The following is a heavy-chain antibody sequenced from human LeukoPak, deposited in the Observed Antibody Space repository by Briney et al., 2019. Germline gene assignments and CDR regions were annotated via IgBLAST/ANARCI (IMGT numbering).Heavy chain of an antibody. J-gene: IGHJ4*02. CDR3: ARDGHIAAELFDY. CDR2: ISAYNANT. CDR1: GYTFTSYG. D-gene: IGHD6-25*01. V-gene: IGHV1-18*01. Sequence: GASMKVSCKTSGYTFTSYGISWVRQAPGQGLEWMGWISAYNANTNYAQNLQGRVTMTTDTSTTTAYMELRSLRSDDTAVYYCARDGHIAAELFDYWGQGTLVTVSS.